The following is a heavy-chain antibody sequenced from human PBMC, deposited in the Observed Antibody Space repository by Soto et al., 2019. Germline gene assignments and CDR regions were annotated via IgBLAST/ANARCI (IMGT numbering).Heavy chain of an antibody. CDR3: AREPYYYGSGSYYIPPIY. Sequence: PGGSLRLSCAASGFTFSDYYMSWIRQAPGKGLEWVSYISSSGSTICYADSVKGRFTISRDNAKNSLYLQMNSLRAEDTAVYYCAREPYYYGSGSYYIPPIYWGQGTLVTVSS. D-gene: IGHD3-10*01. CDR2: ISSSGSTI. CDR1: GFTFSDYY. V-gene: IGHV3-11*01. J-gene: IGHJ4*02.